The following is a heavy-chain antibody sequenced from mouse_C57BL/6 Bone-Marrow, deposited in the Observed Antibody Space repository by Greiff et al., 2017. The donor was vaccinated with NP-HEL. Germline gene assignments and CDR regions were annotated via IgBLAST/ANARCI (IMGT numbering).Heavy chain of an antibody. Sequence: EVQLQQSGPELVKPGASVKISCKASGYSFTGYYMNWVKQSPEKSLEWIGEINPSTGGTTYNQKFKAKATLTVDKSSSTAYMQLKSLTSEDSAVYYCARDWHYGSSSYAMDYWGQGTSVTVSS. V-gene: IGHV1-42*01. CDR3: ARDWHYGSSSYAMDY. D-gene: IGHD1-1*01. J-gene: IGHJ4*01. CDR2: INPSTGGT. CDR1: GYSFTGYY.